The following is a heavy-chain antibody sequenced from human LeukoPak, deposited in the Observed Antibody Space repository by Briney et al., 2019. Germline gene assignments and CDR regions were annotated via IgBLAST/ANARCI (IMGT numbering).Heavy chain of an antibody. Sequence: SETLSLTCTVSGGSISYSSYYWGWIRQTPGKGLEWIGAIYYSGSTYYNPSLKSRVTISVDTSKNQFSLKLSSVTAADTAVYYCASLSFGEFLPFDYWGQGTLVTVSS. D-gene: IGHD3-10*01. CDR1: GGSISYSSYY. V-gene: IGHV4-39*01. J-gene: IGHJ4*02. CDR3: ASLSFGEFLPFDY. CDR2: IYYSGST.